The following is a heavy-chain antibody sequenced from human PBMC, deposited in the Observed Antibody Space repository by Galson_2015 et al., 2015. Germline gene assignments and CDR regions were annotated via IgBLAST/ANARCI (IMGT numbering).Heavy chain of an antibody. V-gene: IGHV4-59*12. J-gene: IGHJ6*03. CDR2: IYYSGST. CDR3: VWSGNPDYGDYDMDV. Sequence: SETLSLTCTVSGGSISSYYWSWIRQPPGKGLEWIGYIYYSGSTNYNPSLKSRVTISVDTSKNQFSLQLNSVTPEDTAVYYCVWSGNPDYGDYDMDVWGKGTTVTVSS. CDR1: GGSISSYY. D-gene: IGHD4-17*01.